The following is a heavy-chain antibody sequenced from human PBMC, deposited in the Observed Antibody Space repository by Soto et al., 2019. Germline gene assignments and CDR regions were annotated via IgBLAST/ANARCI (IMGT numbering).Heavy chain of an antibody. V-gene: IGHV1-18*01. CDR1: GYTFSNYG. D-gene: IGHD1-26*01. Sequence: QVQLVQSGAEVKKSGASVKVSCKAAGYTFSNYGINWVRQAPGQGLEWMGWISSHNGNASYAQKSQGRVTMTTDTCTNTADMDLRRLRSDDTAVYYCARRVSLEWELYDYWGQGTLVAVSS. CDR3: ARRVSLEWELYDY. J-gene: IGHJ4*02. CDR2: ISSHNGNA.